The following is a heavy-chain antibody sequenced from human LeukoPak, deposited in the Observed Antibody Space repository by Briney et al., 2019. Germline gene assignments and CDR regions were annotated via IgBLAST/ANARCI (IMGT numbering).Heavy chain of an antibody. CDR1: GFTFSSYS. CDR2: ISSSSSTI. CDR3: ASYLTSIPSGMDV. Sequence: GGSLRLSCAASGFTFSSYSMNWVCQAPGKRLEWVSYISSSSSTIYYADSVKGRFTISRDNGKNTLYLQMNSLRAEDTAVYYCASYLTSIPSGMDVWGQGTTVIVYS. D-gene: IGHD2/OR15-2a*01. J-gene: IGHJ6*01. V-gene: IGHV3-48*04.